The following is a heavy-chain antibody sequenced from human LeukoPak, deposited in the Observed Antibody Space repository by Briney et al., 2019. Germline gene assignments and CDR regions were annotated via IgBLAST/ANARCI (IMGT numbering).Heavy chain of an antibody. CDR2: MNPNSGNT. D-gene: IGHD5-24*01. CDR3: ARRNKDDDNFRLVDY. Sequence: GASVKVSCKASGYTFTSYDINWVRQATGQRLEWMGWMNPNSGNTSYAQKFQGRVTMTRNTSISTAYMELSSLTSEDTAIYYCARRNKDDDNFRLVDYWGQGTLVTVSS. V-gene: IGHV1-8*01. CDR1: GYTFTSYD. J-gene: IGHJ4*02.